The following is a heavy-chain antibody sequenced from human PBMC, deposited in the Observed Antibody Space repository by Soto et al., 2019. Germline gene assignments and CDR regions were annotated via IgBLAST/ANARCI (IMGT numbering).Heavy chain of an antibody. D-gene: IGHD6-13*01. V-gene: IGHV3-33*03. CDR2: IWNDGTNK. Sequence: QVQLVASGGGVVQPGRSLRLSCAASGFTFSNYGMHWVRQAPGKGVEWVAVIWNDGTNKYYVDSVRGRFTISRDDSKNTLYLEMNSLRAEDTGVYYCAKDMAAAAHQGDAFDIWGLGTMVSVSA. CDR1: GFTFSNYG. J-gene: IGHJ3*02. CDR3: AKDMAAAAHQGDAFDI.